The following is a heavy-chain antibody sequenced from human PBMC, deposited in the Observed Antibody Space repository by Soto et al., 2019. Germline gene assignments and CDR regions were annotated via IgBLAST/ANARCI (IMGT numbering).Heavy chain of an antibody. Sequence: SSETLSLSCTVSGGSISSGGYYWSWIRQHPGKGLEWIGYIYYSGSTYYNPSLKSRVTISVDTSKNQFSLKLSSVTAADTAMYYCARGRGIVATINRSLLFDYWGQRTLVTVPS. D-gene: IGHD5-12*01. J-gene: IGHJ4*02. CDR1: GGSISSGGYY. CDR2: IYYSGST. CDR3: ARGRGIVATINRSLLFDY. V-gene: IGHV4-31*03.